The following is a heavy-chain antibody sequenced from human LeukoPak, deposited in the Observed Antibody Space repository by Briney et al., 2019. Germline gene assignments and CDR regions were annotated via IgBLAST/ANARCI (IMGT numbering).Heavy chain of an antibody. CDR2: VYYSWST. CDR1: GDSINNYY. D-gene: IGHD5-12*01. CDR3: ARHSPVPTI. Sequence: SETLSLTCIVSGDSINNYYWSWIRQPPGKGLEWIGYVYYSWSTHYNPSLESRVPISVDTSKNQFSPKLSSVTAADTAVYYWARHSPVPTIWGQGALVTVSS. J-gene: IGHJ4*02. V-gene: IGHV4-59*01.